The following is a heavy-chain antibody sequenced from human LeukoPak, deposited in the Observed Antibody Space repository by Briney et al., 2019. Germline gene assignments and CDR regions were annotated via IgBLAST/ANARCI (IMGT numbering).Heavy chain of an antibody. CDR2: IKQDGSEK. D-gene: IGHD5-24*01. CDR1: GFSFSDYY. Sequence: GGSLRLSCAASGFSFSDYYMSWVRQAPGKGPEGVANIKQDGSEKYYVDSVKGRFTIYRDNAKNALWLQMDSLRVEDTAVYYCAKDGDGSSTHPFDYWGQGILVTVSS. J-gene: IGHJ4*02. CDR3: AKDGDGSSTHPFDY. V-gene: IGHV3-7*01.